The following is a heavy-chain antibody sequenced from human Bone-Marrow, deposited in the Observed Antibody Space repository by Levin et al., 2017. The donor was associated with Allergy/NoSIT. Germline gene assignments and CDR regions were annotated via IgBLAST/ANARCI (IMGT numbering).Heavy chain of an antibody. D-gene: IGHD3-22*01. V-gene: IGHV3-23*01. CDR3: AKEGRDYYDGSGYYFPLRADYFYGMDV. CDR1: GFTFSSYS. J-gene: IGHJ6*02. Sequence: GGSLRLSCAASGFTFSSYSLNWVRQAPGKALEWVSSITGSGASTNYADSVQGRFTISRDNSKNTLYLQMNSLRVEDTAVYFCAKEGRDYYDGSGYYFPLRADYFYGMDVWGQGIAVAVSS. CDR2: ITGSGAST.